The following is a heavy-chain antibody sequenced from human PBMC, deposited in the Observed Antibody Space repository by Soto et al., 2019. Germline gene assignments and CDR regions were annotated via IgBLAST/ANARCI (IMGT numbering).Heavy chain of an antibody. CDR3: ARTYYYENTGHYDFDY. V-gene: IGHV1-18*01. D-gene: IGHD3-22*01. CDR1: GYTFTIYG. CDR2: ISASSPYS. Sequence: QVHLVQSGAEVKKPGASVKVSCKASGYTFTIYGISWVRQAPGQGLEWLGWISASSPYSHYTQSLQGRVTMTADKSTNTAYMELRSLTSDDTAVYYCARTYYYENTGHYDFDYWGQGTLVTVSS. J-gene: IGHJ4*02.